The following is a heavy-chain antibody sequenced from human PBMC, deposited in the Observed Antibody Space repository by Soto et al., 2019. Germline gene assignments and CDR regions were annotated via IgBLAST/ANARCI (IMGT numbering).Heavy chain of an antibody. CDR3: ATDYLTSCSTTRCPLES. Sequence: GGSLRLSCAGSGFKFYSYAMTWVRQAPGKGLEWVSGVSASGGNTYYVDSVKGRFTISRDNSKNTLYLQMNSLRAEDTAVYYCATDYLTSCSTTRCPLESWGQGPQVTVYS. CDR1: GFKFYSYA. J-gene: IGHJ4*02. D-gene: IGHD2-2*01. CDR2: VSASGGNT. V-gene: IGHV3-23*01.